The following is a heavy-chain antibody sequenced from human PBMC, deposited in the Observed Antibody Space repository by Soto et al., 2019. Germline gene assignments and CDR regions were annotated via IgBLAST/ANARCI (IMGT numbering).Heavy chain of an antibody. V-gene: IGHV4-38-2*01. D-gene: IGHD3-22*01. CDR2: IYHSGST. CDR1: GYSISSGYY. Sequence: SETLSLTCAVSGYSISSGYYWGWIQQPPGKGLEWIGSIYHSGSTYYNPSLKSRVTISVDTSKNQFSLKLSSVTAADTAVYYCARAHYYYDSSGLYWFDPWGQGTLVTVSS. CDR3: ARAHYYYDSSGLYWFDP. J-gene: IGHJ5*02.